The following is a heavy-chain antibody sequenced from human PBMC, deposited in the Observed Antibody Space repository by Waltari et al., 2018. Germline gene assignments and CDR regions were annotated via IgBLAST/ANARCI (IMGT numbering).Heavy chain of an antibody. CDR1: GGSISSSNW. Sequence: QVQLQESGPGLVKPSGTLTPTCAVTGGSISSSNWWSGVRNPPGKGLGWIGEIYHSGSTNYNPSLKSRVTISVDKSKNQFSLKLSSVTAADTAVYYCARYSVEWLRKGGFDYWGQGTLVTVSS. V-gene: IGHV4-4*02. D-gene: IGHD5-12*01. CDR2: IYHSGST. CDR3: ARYSVEWLRKGGFDY. J-gene: IGHJ4*02.